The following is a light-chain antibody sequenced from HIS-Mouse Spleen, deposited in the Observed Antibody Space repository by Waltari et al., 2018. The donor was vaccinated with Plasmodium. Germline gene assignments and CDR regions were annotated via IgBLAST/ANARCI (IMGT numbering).Light chain of an antibody. J-gene: IGLJ3*02. Sequence: QHVLTQPPSSSAPPGDSARLTCPLPSAINVRSYNLYCYQQNPGSPPRYLLYYYSDSSTVQGSGVPSRFAGSKDASANTGILLISGLQSEDEADYYCMIWPSNASGVFGGGTKLTVL. CDR3: MIWPSNASGV. V-gene: IGLV5-37*01. CDR2: YYSDSST. CDR1: SAINVRSYN.